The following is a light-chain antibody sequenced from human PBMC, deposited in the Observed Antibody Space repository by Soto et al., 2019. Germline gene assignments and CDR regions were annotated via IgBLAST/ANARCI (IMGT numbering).Light chain of an antibody. CDR1: QDISDD. CDR3: LQDYNYPWT. CDR2: AAS. J-gene: IGKJ1*01. V-gene: IGKV1-6*01. Sequence: AIQMTQSPSSLSASVGDRVTITCRASQDISDDLGWYQQKPGKAPKVLIFAASNLQSGVPSRFSGSGSGTDFTLTIRSLQPEDFATYYCLQDYNYPWTFGQGTKVEIK.